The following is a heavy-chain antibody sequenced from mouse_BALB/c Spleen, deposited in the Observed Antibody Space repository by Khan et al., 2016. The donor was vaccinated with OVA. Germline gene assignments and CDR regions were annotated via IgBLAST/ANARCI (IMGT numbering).Heavy chain of an antibody. CDR2: INPNTDNT. CDR1: GYSFTAYY. J-gene: IGHJ3*01. V-gene: IGHV1-26*01. D-gene: IGHD2-14*01. CDR3: ARGYDFLAY. Sequence: EVELVESGPDLVKTGASVKISCKASGYSFTAYYMNWVKLSPGKSLECIGRINPNTDNTTYNHKFKGKAILTVDTSSSTAYMELRSLTSEDSAVDFCARGYDFLAYWGQGTLVTVSA.